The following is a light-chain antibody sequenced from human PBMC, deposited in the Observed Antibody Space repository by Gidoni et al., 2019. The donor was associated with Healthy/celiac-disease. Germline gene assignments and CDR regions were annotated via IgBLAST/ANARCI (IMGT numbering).Light chain of an antibody. CDR3: QQYNNWPPWT. V-gene: IGKV3-15*01. Sequence: EIVMTQSPATLSVSTGERATLSCRSSQSVSSNLAWYQQKPGQAPRPLIYGASTRAPGIPTRFSGSGSGTEFTLTISSLQSEDFAVYYCQQYNNWPPWTFGQGTKVEIK. CDR1: QSVSSN. J-gene: IGKJ1*01. CDR2: GAS.